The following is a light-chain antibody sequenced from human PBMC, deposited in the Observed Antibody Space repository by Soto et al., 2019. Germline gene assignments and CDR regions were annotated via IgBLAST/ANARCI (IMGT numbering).Light chain of an antibody. V-gene: IGKV3-20*01. CDR2: GAS. J-gene: IGKJ4*01. CDR3: QQYGSSPPVT. Sequence: EIVLTQSPGTLSLSPGERATLSCRASQSVSSSYLAWYQQKPGQAPWLLLYGASSRATGIPDRFSGRGSGTDFTLTISRLEPEDFAVYYCQQYGSSPPVTFGGGTKVEIK. CDR1: QSVSSSY.